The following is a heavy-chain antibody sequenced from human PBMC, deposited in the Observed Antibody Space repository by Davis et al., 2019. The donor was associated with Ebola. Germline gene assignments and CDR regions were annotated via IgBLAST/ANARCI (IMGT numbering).Heavy chain of an antibody. CDR1: GYSFTSYW. V-gene: IGHV5-51*01. J-gene: IGHJ6*02. Sequence: GESLKISCKGSGYSFTSYWIAWVRQMPGKGLEWIGIIYLGDYDTRYSPSFQGQVTISADKSISTAYLQWSSLKASDTAMYYCARRRIAAAPYYYYGMDVWGQGTTVTVSS. D-gene: IGHD6-13*01. CDR3: ARRRIAAAPYYYYGMDV. CDR2: IYLGDYDT.